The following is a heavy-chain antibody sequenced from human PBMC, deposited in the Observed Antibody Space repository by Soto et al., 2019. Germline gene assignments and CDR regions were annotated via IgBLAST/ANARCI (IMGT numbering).Heavy chain of an antibody. D-gene: IGHD6-13*01. V-gene: IGHV3-7*05. CDR3: ARDPGGRSSWFDY. CDR2: IKQDGSEK. J-gene: IGHJ4*02. CDR1: GFSFSPYW. Sequence: GGSLRLSCAASGFSFSPYWMSWVRQAPGKGLEWVANIKQDGSEKYYVDSVKGRFTISRDNAKNSLYLQINSLRAEDTAVYYCARDPGGRSSWFDYWGQGTLVTVSS.